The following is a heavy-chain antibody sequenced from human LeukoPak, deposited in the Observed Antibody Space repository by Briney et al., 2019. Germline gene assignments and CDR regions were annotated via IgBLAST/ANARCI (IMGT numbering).Heavy chain of an antibody. J-gene: IGHJ3*02. CDR1: GFTFSSYE. Sequence: GGSLRLSCAASGFTFSSYEMNCVRQAPGKGLEWVSSISSSSSYIYYADSVKGRFTISRDNAKNSLYLQMNSLRAEDTAVYYCARDGDYYDSRGDAFDIWGQGAMVTVAS. D-gene: IGHD3-22*01. CDR2: ISSSSSYI. V-gene: IGHV3-21*01. CDR3: ARDGDYYDSRGDAFDI.